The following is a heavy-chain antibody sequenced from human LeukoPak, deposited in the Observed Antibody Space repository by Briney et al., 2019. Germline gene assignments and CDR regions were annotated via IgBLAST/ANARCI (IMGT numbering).Heavy chain of an antibody. CDR1: GGTFGSYA. V-gene: IGHV1-69*04. Sequence: ASVKVSCKASGGTFGSYAISWVRQAPGQGLEWMGRIIPILGIANYAQKFQGRVTITADKSTSTAYMELSSLRSEDTAVYYCGYDSSGQDAFDIWGQGTMVTVSS. CDR3: GYDSSGQDAFDI. D-gene: IGHD3-22*01. CDR2: IIPILGIA. J-gene: IGHJ3*02.